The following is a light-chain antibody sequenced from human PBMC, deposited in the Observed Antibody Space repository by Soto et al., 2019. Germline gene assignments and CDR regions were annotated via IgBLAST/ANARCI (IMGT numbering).Light chain of an antibody. J-gene: IGKJ2*01. CDR1: QSISSNY. CDR3: QHYGNSPLYT. V-gene: IGKV3-20*01. CDR2: GAF. Sequence: EIVLTQSPGPLSLSPGERDTLSCRASQSISSNYSASYQQKPCQAPRLLISGAFNRATGIPDRFSGSASETDFTLTISRLEPEDFAVYYCQHYGNSPLYTFGQGTKVEVK.